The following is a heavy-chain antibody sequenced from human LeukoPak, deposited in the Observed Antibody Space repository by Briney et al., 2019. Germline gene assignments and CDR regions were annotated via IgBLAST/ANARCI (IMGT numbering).Heavy chain of an antibody. CDR1: GYSFTTYW. J-gene: IGHJ3*02. CDR3: ARHNRWFGELDDAFGI. CDR2: IYSADSDT. D-gene: IGHD3-10*01. V-gene: IGHV5-51*01. Sequence: GESLKISCKGSGYSFTTYWIGWVRQMPGKGLEWMGIIYSADSDTRYSPSFQGQVTMSVDKSISTAYLQWSSLKASDTAMYYCARHNRWFGELDDAFGIWGQGTMVTVSS.